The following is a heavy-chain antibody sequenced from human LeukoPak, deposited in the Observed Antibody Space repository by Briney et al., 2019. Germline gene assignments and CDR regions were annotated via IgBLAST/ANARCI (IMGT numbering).Heavy chain of an antibody. V-gene: IGHV3-7*03. J-gene: IGHJ4*02. CDR1: GFSVSGYW. CDR2: IKQDGSEK. D-gene: IGHD6-13*01. CDR3: AREWQGGIAAAGTRIEGDY. Sequence: GGSLRLSCAVSGFSVSGYWMTWVRQAPGKGLEWVANIKQDGSEKNYVDSVKGRFTISRDNAENSLFLQMNSLRVEDTAVYYCAREWQGGIAAAGTRIEGDYWGQGTLVAVSP.